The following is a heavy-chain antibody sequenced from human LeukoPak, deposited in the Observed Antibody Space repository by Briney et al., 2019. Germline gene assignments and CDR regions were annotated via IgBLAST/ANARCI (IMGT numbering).Heavy chain of an antibody. V-gene: IGHV3-53*01. CDR2: IYSGGST. CDR3: ARYYYDSSGYL. CDR1: GFTVSSNY. Sequence: SGGSLRLSCGASGFTVSSNYMSWVHQAPGKGLEWVSVIYSGGSTYYADSVKGRFTISRDNSKSTLYLQMNSLRAEDTAVYYCARYYYDSSGYLWGQGTLVTVSS. D-gene: IGHD3-22*01. J-gene: IGHJ4*02.